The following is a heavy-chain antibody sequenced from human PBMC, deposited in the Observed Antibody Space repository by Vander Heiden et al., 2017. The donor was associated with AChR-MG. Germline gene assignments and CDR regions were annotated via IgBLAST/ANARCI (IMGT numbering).Heavy chain of an antibody. J-gene: IGHJ3*02. D-gene: IGHD3-22*01. CDR2: ISAYNGNT. Sequence: QVQLVQSGAEVKKPGASVKVSCKASGYTFTSYGISWVRQAPVPGLESMGWISAYNGNTNYAQKLQGRVTMTTDTSTSTAYMELRSLRSDDTAVYYCARDHRDYYDSSGYSSPRAFDIWGQGTMVTVSS. V-gene: IGHV1-18*01. CDR3: ARDHRDYYDSSGYSSPRAFDI. CDR1: GYTFTSYG.